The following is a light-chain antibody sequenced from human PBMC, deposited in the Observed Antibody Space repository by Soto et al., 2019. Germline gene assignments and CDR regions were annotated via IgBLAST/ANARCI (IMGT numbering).Light chain of an antibody. CDR1: ESISTW. Sequence: DIQMTQSPSTLSASVVDRVTITCRASESISTWLAWYQQKPGKAPNLLIYKASSLESGVPSRFSGSGSGTEFTLTISSLQPDDFATYYCQQYNIYSWTFGQGTKVDIK. J-gene: IGKJ1*01. V-gene: IGKV1-5*03. CDR2: KAS. CDR3: QQYNIYSWT.